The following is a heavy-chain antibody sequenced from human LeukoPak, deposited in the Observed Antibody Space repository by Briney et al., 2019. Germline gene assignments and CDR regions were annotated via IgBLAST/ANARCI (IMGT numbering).Heavy chain of an antibody. CDR3: ARVLGSGSYYISPFDY. J-gene: IGHJ4*02. CDR2: ISYDGSNK. CDR1: GFTFSSYA. D-gene: IGHD3-10*01. Sequence: GGSLRLSCAASGFTFSSYAMHWVRQAPGKGLEWVAVISYDGSNKYYADSVKGRFTISRDNSKNTLYLQMNSLRAEDTAVYYCARVLGSGSYYISPFDYWGQGTLVTVSS. V-gene: IGHV3-30*04.